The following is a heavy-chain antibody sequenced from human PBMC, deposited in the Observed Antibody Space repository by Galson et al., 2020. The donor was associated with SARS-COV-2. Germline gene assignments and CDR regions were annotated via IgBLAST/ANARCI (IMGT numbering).Heavy chain of an antibody. D-gene: IGHD6-13*01. CDR1: GFSLSTSGMC. CDR2: IDWDDDK. V-gene: IGHV2-70*11. J-gene: IGHJ4*02. Sequence: SGPTLVKPTQTLTLTCTFSGFSLSTSGMCVNWIRQPPGKALEWLARIDWDDDKYYSTSLKTRLTISKDTSKNQVVLTMTNVDPVDTATYYWGRIKYASSWPGVDYWGQGTLVTVSS. CDR3: GRIKYASSWPGVDY.